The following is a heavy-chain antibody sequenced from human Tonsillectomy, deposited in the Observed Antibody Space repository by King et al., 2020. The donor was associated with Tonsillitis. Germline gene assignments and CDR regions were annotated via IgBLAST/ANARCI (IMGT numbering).Heavy chain of an antibody. Sequence: VQLVESGGPLVQPGGSLRLSCAASGFTFSSYSMNSVRQAPGKGLEWVSYITSSSNTIYYADSVKGRFTISRDNAHNSLSLQMNSLRVDDTAVYYCTRDPHALDYWGQGTLVTVSS. V-gene: IGHV3-48*01. CDR1: GFTFSSYS. CDR2: ITSSSNTI. J-gene: IGHJ4*02. CDR3: TRDPHALDY.